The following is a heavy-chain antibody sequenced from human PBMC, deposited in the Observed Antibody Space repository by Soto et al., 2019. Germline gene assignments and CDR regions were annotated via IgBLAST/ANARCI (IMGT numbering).Heavy chain of an antibody. CDR1: GFTFTSSA. J-gene: IGHJ6*02. D-gene: IGHD3-3*01. Sequence: GASVKVSCKASGFTFTSSAVQWVRQARGQRLEWKGWIVVGSGNTNYAQKFQERVTITRDMSTSTAYMELSSLRSEDTAVYYCAAFHYDFWSGWDYYYYGMDVWGQGTTVTVSS. V-gene: IGHV1-58*01. CDR3: AAFHYDFWSGWDYYYYGMDV. CDR2: IVVGSGNT.